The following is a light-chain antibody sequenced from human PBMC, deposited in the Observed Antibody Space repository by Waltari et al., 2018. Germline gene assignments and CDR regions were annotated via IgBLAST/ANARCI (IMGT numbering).Light chain of an antibody. CDR2: EVS. Sequence: QSALTQPRSVSGSPGQSVTISCTGAGSDVGGYNYVSWYQQHPGKAPKLMLDEVSKWPSGVPDRFSGSKSGNTASLTISGLQAEDEADYYCCSYAGDYSWIFGGGTKVTVL. J-gene: IGLJ2*01. V-gene: IGLV2-11*01. CDR1: GSDVGGYNY. CDR3: CSYAGDYSWI.